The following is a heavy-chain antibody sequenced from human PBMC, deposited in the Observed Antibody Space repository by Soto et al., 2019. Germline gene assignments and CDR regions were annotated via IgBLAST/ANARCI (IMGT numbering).Heavy chain of an antibody. Sequence: PSETLSLTCTVSGGSISSYYWSWIRQPPGKGLEWIGYIYYSGSTNYNPSLKSRVTILVDTSKNQFSLKLSSVTAADTAVYYCARDLPRGNWFDPWGQGTLVTVSS. CDR2: IYYSGST. CDR1: GGSISSYY. J-gene: IGHJ5*02. CDR3: ARDLPRGNWFDP. V-gene: IGHV4-59*01.